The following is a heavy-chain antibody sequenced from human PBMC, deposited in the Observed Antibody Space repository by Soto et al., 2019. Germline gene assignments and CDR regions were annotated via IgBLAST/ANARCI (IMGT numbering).Heavy chain of an antibody. J-gene: IGHJ6*02. CDR1: GYTFMTYA. CDR3: ARSWVTGKGGIDV. Sequence: ASVKVSCKASGYTFMTYAMHWVRQAPGQSLEWMGWINGYTGNTNYAQKFQGRVTMTTDTSTNTAYLDLWTLISDDTAVYYCARSWVTGKGGIDVWGQGTTVTVSS. D-gene: IGHD3-16*01. CDR2: INGYTGNT. V-gene: IGHV1-18*01.